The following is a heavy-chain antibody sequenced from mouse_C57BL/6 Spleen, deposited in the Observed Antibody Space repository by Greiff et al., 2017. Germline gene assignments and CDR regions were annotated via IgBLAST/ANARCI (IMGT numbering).Heavy chain of an antibody. CDR1: GYTFTSYW. J-gene: IGHJ2*01. Sequence: QVQLQQPGTELVKPGASVKLSCKASGYTFTSYWMHWVKQRPGQGLEWIGNINPSNGGTNYNEKFKSKATLTVDKSSSTAYMQLSSLTSEDSAVYDCAREGGYYGVFDYWGQGTTLTVSS. V-gene: IGHV1-53*01. CDR3: AREGGYYGVFDY. D-gene: IGHD1-1*02. CDR2: INPSNGGT.